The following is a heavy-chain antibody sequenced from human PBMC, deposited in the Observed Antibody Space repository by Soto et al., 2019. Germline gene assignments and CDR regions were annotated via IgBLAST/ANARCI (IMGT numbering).Heavy chain of an antibody. Sequence: ASVKVSCKASGYTFTSYGISWVRQAPGQGLEWMGWISPYTGYTNYAQSLQGRLTLTIATSTRTAYMELRSLRSDDTALYYCTKDQSAAGTVDYWGQGTLVTVS. CDR1: GYTFTSYG. CDR3: TKDQSAAGTVDY. CDR2: ISPYTGYT. V-gene: IGHV1-18*04. J-gene: IGHJ4*02. D-gene: IGHD6-13*01.